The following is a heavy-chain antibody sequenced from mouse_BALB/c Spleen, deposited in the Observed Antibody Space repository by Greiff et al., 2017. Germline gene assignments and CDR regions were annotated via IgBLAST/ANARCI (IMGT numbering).Heavy chain of an antibody. V-gene: IGHV1-31*01. Sequence: DVKLQESGPELVKPGASVKISCKASGYSFTGYYMHWVKQSHVKSLEWIGRINPYNGATSYNQNFKDKASLTVDKSSSTAYMELHSLTSEDSAVYYCARGPYDYDNYYAMDYWGQGTSVTVSS. CDR2: INPYNGAT. J-gene: IGHJ4*01. CDR3: ARGPYDYDNYYAMDY. D-gene: IGHD2-4*01. CDR1: GYSFTGYY.